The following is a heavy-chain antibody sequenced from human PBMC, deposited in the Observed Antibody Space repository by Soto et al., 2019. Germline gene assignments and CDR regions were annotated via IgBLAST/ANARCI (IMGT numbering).Heavy chain of an antibody. D-gene: IGHD3-10*01. CDR1: GYRFTSYH. CDR3: ARDNYGSGSYVVY. V-gene: IGHV1-46*01. Sequence: XSVKVACKASGYRFTSYHMHWIRQAPGQGLEWMGIINPSGGSASYAQRFQGRVTMTRDTSTSTVYMEVSGLRSEDTAVYYCARDNYGSGSYVVYWGQGTLVTVSS. CDR2: INPSGGSA. J-gene: IGHJ4*02.